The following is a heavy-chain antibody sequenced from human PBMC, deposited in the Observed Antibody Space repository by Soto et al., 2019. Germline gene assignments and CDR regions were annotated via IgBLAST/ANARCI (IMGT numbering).Heavy chain of an antibody. Sequence: SFKLSCKSSVGAFSSDDIICVRPAPRQGLEWMGGIIPIFGTANYAQKFQGRVTITADESTSTAYMELSSLRSEDTAVYYCARDHKSGGLRDAFDIWGQGTM. CDR1: VGAFSSDD. J-gene: IGHJ3*02. CDR2: IIPIFGTA. CDR3: ARDHKSGGLRDAFDI. D-gene: IGHD6-25*01. V-gene: IGHV1-69*13.